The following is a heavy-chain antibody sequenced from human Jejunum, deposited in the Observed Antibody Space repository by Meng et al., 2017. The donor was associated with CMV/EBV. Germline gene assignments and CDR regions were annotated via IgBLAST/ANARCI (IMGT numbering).Heavy chain of an antibody. CDR3: ARVGYGEGFDY. D-gene: IGHD2-2*03. V-gene: IGHV4-31*03. J-gene: IGHJ4*02. CDR1: GGSITSGGYY. CDR2: KYYSGTP. Sequence: CTVSGGSITSGGYYWGWIRQHPGKGLEWIGYKYYSGTPYVNPSLKTRVTMSADTSKNQLSLRLSSVTAADTAVYYCARVGYGEGFDYWGQGTLVTVSS.